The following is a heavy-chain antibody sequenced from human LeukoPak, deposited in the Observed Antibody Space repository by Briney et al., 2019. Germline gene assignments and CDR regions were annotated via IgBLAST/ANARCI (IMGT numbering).Heavy chain of an antibody. Sequence: QPGASLRLSCAASGFTFSSYGMHWVRQAPGKGLEGVAVISYDGSNKYYADSVKGRFTISRDNSKNTLYLQMNSLRAEDTAVYYCAKDRKGYSYDWGQGTLVTVSS. CDR3: AKDRKGYSYD. CDR1: GFTFSSYG. V-gene: IGHV3-30*18. D-gene: IGHD5-18*01. CDR2: ISYDGSNK. J-gene: IGHJ4*02.